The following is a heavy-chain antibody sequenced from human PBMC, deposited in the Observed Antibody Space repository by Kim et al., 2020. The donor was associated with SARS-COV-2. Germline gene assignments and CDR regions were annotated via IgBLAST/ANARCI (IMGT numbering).Heavy chain of an antibody. D-gene: IGHD3-10*01. CDR2: ISYDGSNK. J-gene: IGHJ6*01. Sequence: GGSLRLSCAASGFTFSSCAIHWVRQAPGKGLEWVAVISYDGSNKNYADSVKGRFTISRDNSKNTLYLQMNSLRAEDTALYYCARDPCSRLWGLTYSYYV. CDR1: GFTFSSCA. V-gene: IGHV3-30-3*01. CDR3: ARDPCSRLWGLTYSYYV.